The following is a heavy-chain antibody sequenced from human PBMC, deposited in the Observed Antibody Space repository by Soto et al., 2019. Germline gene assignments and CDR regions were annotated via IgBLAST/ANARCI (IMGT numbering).Heavy chain of an antibody. CDR3: ARGGGYCTPTSCAIDS. Sequence: EVQLLESGGGLVQPGGSLRLSCVASRFSFSSYEMSWVRQAAGKGLEWVSRVSLTGDRTNYAGPVKGRFTVSRDNFKNTLYLEMDSLRPEDTAIYYCARGGGYCTPTSCAIDSWGRGTPVTVSS. V-gene: IGHV3-23*01. CDR2: VSLTGDRT. D-gene: IGHD2-8*01. J-gene: IGHJ4*02. CDR1: RFSFSSYE.